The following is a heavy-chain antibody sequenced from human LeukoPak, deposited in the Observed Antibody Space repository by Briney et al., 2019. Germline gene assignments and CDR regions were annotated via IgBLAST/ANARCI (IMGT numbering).Heavy chain of an antibody. CDR1: GFTFSSYS. Sequence: SPGGSLRLSCAASGFTFSSYSMNWVRQAPGKGLEWVSSISSSSSYIYYADSVKGRFTISRDNAKNSLYLQMNSLRAEGTAVYYCARADWDTAMIDYWGQGTLVTVSS. CDR2: ISSSSSYI. J-gene: IGHJ4*02. V-gene: IGHV3-21*01. D-gene: IGHD5-18*01. CDR3: ARADWDTAMIDY.